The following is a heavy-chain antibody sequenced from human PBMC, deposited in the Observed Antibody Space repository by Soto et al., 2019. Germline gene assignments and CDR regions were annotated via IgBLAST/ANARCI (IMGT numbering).Heavy chain of an antibody. J-gene: IGHJ6*02. V-gene: IGHV4-39*02. CDR1: RGSISSGTNY. Sequence: PWETLSLTCTVSRGSISSGTNYWAWIRQPPGKGLEWIANIYYSGSTFYNPSLKSRVTISLDTSKNQFSLKLRSVTAADTAVYYCARDQYDFRSGSYYYAMEVWGQGTKVTVSS. D-gene: IGHD3-3*01. CDR2: IYYSGST. CDR3: ARDQYDFRSGSYYYAMEV.